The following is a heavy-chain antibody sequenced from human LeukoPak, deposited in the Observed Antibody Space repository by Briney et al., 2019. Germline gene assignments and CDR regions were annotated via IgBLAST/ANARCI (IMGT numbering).Heavy chain of an antibody. Sequence: SETLSLTCTVSGGSISSSSYYWGWIRQPPGKGLEWIGSIYYSGSTYYNPSLKSRVTISVDTSKNQFSLKLSSVTAADTAVYFCARVGGGSYIRTFDIWGQGTMVTVSS. CDR3: ARVGGGSYIRTFDI. CDR2: IYYSGST. CDR1: GGSISSSSYY. J-gene: IGHJ3*02. V-gene: IGHV4-39*07. D-gene: IGHD1-26*01.